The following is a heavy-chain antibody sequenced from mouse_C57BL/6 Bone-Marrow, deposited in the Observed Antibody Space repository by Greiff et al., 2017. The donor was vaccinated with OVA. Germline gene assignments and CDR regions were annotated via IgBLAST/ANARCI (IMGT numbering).Heavy chain of an antibody. J-gene: IGHJ3*01. CDR3: ARDGDEALYDEGFAY. Sequence: EVQLQESGPGLVKPSQSLSLTCSVTGYSITSGYYWNWIRQFPGNKLEWMGYISYDGSNNYNPSLKNRISITRDTSKNQFFLKLNSVTTEDTATYYCARDGDEALYDEGFAYWGQGTLVTVSA. V-gene: IGHV3-6*01. CDR2: ISYDGSN. CDR1: GYSITSGYY. D-gene: IGHD2-12*01.